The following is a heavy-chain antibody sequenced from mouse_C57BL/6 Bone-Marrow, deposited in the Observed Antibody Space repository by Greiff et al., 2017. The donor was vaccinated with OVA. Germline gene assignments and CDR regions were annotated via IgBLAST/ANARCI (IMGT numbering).Heavy chain of an antibody. Sequence: HLHHSLPYLLKPGASVKISCKASGYTFTDYYINWVKQRPGQGLEWIGWIYPGSGNTKYNEKFKGKATLTVDTSSSTAYMQLSSLTSEDSAVYFCARGDWDYFDYWGQGTTLTVSS. D-gene: IGHD4-1*01. J-gene: IGHJ2*01. CDR3: ARGDWDYFDY. V-gene: IGHV1-84*01. CDR2: IYPGSGNT. CDR1: GYTFTDYY.